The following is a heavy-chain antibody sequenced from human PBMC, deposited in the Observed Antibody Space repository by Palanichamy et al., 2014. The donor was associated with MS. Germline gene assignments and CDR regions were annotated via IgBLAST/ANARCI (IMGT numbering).Heavy chain of an antibody. J-gene: IGHJ5*02. CDR1: GFTFSSYS. Sequence: QLVEVWGRAWSSLGGPVRLSCAASGFTFSSYSMNWVRQAPGKGLEWVSSISSSSSYIYYADSVKGRFTISRDNAKNSLYLQMNSLRAEDTAVYYCASEVLYSSSWYEVNWFDPWGQGTLVTVSS. CDR3: ASEVLYSSSWYEVNWFDP. D-gene: IGHD6-13*01. CDR2: ISSSSSYI. V-gene: IGHV3-21*01.